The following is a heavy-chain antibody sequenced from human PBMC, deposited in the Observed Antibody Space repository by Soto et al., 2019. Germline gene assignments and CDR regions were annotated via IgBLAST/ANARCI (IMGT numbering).Heavy chain of an antibody. J-gene: IGHJ4*02. D-gene: IGHD2-2*01. CDR3: VKGVRASTPTGLFDY. Sequence: PGGSLRLSCVVSGFTFDDFAMHWVRQVPGKGLEWVSGITWNSGNIVYADSVKGRFTTSRDNAKRSLYLQMNSLRTEDTAFYYCVKGVRASTPTGLFDYWGQGTLVTVSS. CDR1: GFTFDDFA. V-gene: IGHV3-9*01. CDR2: ITWNSGNI.